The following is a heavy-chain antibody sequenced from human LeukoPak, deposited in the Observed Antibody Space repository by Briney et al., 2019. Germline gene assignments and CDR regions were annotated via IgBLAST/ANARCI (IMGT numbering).Heavy chain of an antibody. CDR1: GFTFSSYA. Sequence: PGGSLRLSCAASGFTFSSYAMHWVRQAPGKGLEWVAVISYDGSNKYYADSVKGRFTISRDNSKNTLYRQMNSVRDEDTAVYYCARDLAAAGSFDYWGQGTLVTVSS. CDR2: ISYDGSNK. CDR3: ARDLAAAGSFDY. V-gene: IGHV3-30-3*01. D-gene: IGHD6-13*01. J-gene: IGHJ4*02.